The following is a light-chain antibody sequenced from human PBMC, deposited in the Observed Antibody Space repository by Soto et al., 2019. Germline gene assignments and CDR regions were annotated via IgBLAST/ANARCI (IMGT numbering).Light chain of an antibody. CDR1: QDIMKY. CDR2: TAS. V-gene: IGKV1-8*01. CDR3: LQHNSSPYT. J-gene: IGKJ2*01. Sequence: AVRMTQFPSSLSASTGDRVTITCRASQDIMKYLAWYQQRPGKAPTVLMHTASTLQSGVPSRFSGTRSGTDFTLTISDLQSEDFATYFCLQHNSSPYTFGQGTKLEIK.